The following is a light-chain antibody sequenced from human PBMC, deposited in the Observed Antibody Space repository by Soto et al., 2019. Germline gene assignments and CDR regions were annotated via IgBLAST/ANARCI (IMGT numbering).Light chain of an antibody. Sequence: DIQMTQSPSSLSASVGDRGTSTCRASQSISSYLNWYQQKPGKAPKLLIYAASSLQSGVPSRFSGSGSGTDLTLTFGSRLPEDFATYSCRQRYITPGTCGGGTKVDIK. J-gene: IGKJ4*02. CDR1: QSISSY. V-gene: IGKV1-39*01. CDR3: RQRYITPGT. CDR2: AAS.